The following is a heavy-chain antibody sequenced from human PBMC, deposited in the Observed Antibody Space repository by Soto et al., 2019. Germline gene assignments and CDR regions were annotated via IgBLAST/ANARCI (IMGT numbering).Heavy chain of an antibody. CDR2: ISYDGSNK. CDR3: AREALVVGISHADY. V-gene: IGHV3-30-3*01. D-gene: IGHD2-21*01. CDR1: GFTFSSYA. J-gene: IGHJ4*02. Sequence: QVQLVESGGGVVQPGRSLRLSCAASGFTFSSYAMHWVRQAPGKGLEWVAVISYDGSNKYYADYVKGRFTISRDNSKNTLYLQMNSLRAEDTAVYYCAREALVVGISHADYWGQGTLVTVSS.